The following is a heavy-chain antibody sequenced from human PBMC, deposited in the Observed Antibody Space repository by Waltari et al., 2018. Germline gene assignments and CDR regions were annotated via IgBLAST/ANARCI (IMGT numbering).Heavy chain of an antibody. CDR2: ISSHGSNR. Sequence: QVQLVESGGGVVQPGRSLRLSCADSGISVTNDAMHWVRQAPGKGLEWVAIISSHGSNRYYADSVKGRFTISRDSSKNTLFLQMNSLRGEDTAVYYCARGGIAAAADFDYWGQGTLVTVSS. D-gene: IGHD6-13*01. J-gene: IGHJ4*02. V-gene: IGHV3-30*03. CDR1: GISVTNDA. CDR3: ARGGIAAAADFDY.